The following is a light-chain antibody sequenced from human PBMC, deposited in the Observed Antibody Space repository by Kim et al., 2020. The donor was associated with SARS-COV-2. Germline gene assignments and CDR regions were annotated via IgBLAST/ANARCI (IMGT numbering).Light chain of an antibody. Sequence: QSVLTQPPSVSGAPGQRVTISCTGSSSNIGAGYDVHWYQHLPKTAPRLLIYGNSNRPSGVPDRFSGSKSGTSASLVITGLQAEDEADYYCQSYDSSLSGWRVFGGGTQLTVL. V-gene: IGLV1-40*01. J-gene: IGLJ3*02. CDR3: QSYDSSLSGWRV. CDR2: GNS. CDR1: SSNIGAGYD.